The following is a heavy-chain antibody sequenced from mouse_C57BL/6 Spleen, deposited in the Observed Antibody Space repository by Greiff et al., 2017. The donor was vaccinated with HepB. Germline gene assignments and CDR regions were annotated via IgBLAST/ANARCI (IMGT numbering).Heavy chain of an antibody. V-gene: IGHV1-22*01. D-gene: IGHD1-1*01. CDR2: INPNNGGT. Sequence: EVQLQQSGPELVKPGASVKMSCKASGYTFTDYNMHWVKQSHGKSLEWIGYINPNNGGTSYNQKFKGKATLTVNKSSSTAYMELRSQTSEDSAVYYCARDGTTVVEYYFDYWGQGTTLTVSS. CDR3: ARDGTTVVEYYFDY. CDR1: GYTFTDYN. J-gene: IGHJ2*01.